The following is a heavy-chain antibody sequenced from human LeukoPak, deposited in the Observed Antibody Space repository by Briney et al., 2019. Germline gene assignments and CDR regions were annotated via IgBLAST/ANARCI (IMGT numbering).Heavy chain of an antibody. V-gene: IGHV3-33*08. J-gene: IGHJ4*02. CDR2: IWYDGSNK. CDR3: ARGLAYCGGDCYYYFDY. CDR1: GFTFSNYW. D-gene: IGHD2-21*02. Sequence: GGSLRLSCVASGFTFSNYWMSWVRQAPGKGLEWVAVIWYDGSNKYYADSVKGRFTISRDNSKNTLYLQMNSLRAEDTAVYYCARGLAYCGGDCYYYFDYWGQGTLVTVSS.